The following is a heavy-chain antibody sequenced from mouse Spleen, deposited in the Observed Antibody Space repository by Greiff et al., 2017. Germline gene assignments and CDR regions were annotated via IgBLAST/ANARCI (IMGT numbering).Heavy chain of an antibody. D-gene: IGHD4-1*01. CDR2: INPNNGGT. J-gene: IGHJ4*01. CDR3: ARRRLAHYYAMDY. Sequence: EVQLQQSGPELVKPGASVKIPCKASGYTFTDYNMDWVKQSHGKSLEWIGDINPNNGGTIYNQKFKGKATLTVDKSSSTAYMELRSLTSEDTAVYYCARRRLAHYYAMDYWGQGTSVTVSS. V-gene: IGHV1-18*01. CDR1: GYTFTDYN.